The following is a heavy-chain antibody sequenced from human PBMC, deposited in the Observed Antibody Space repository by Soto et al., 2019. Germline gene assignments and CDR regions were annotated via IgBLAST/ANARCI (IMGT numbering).Heavy chain of an antibody. V-gene: IGHV4-34*01. CDR2: INHSGST. CDR1: GGSFSDYS. J-gene: IGHJ6*02. Sequence: TSETLSLTCAVYGGSFSDYSWNRNGIRQPPGKGLEWIGEINHSGSTSHNPSLKSRVTLSLDTSKNQFSLILTSVTAADTAVYYCARGDLTYDIWSGLINGGMDVWGQGTTVTVSS. D-gene: IGHD3-3*01. CDR3: ARGDLTYDIWSGLINGGMDV.